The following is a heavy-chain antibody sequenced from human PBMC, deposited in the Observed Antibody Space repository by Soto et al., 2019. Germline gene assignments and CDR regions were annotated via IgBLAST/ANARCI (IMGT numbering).Heavy chain of an antibody. CDR3: AKDNSITMDYSYCLDV. V-gene: IGHV3-23*01. CDR1: GCTCSSDA. Sequence: PGGALRLSWAAAGCTCSSDAMSWVRQAPGKGLEWVSAISGSGGSTYYADSVKGRFTISRDNSKNTLYLQMNSLRAEDTAVYYCAKDNSITMDYSYCLDVSRPGTTVTVSS. CDR2: ISGSGGST. J-gene: IGHJ6*02. D-gene: IGHD3-10*01.